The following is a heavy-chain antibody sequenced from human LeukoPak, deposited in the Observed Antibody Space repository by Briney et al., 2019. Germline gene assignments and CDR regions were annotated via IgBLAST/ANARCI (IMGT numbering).Heavy chain of an antibody. CDR3: ARDPGYARWFDP. D-gene: IGHD5-18*01. CDR2: IYHSGST. Sequence: SETLSLTCAVSGYSISSGYYWGWSRQPPGKGLEWIGSIYHSGSTCYNPSLKSRVTISVDTSKNQFSLKLTSVTAADTAVYYCARDPGYARWFDPWGQGTLVTVSS. V-gene: IGHV4-38-2*02. J-gene: IGHJ5*02. CDR1: GYSISSGYY.